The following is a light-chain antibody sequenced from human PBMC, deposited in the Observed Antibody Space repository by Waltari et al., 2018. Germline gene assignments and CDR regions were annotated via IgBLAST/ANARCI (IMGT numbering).Light chain of an antibody. CDR3: QHYLRLPAT. Sequence: EIVLTQSPGTLSLSPGERATISCRASKSVSRALAWYQQKPGQAPRLLIYGASNRATGIPDRFSGSGSGTDFSLTISSLEPEDFAVYYCQHYLRLPATFGQGTKVEIK. CDR1: KSVSRA. J-gene: IGKJ1*01. V-gene: IGKV3-20*01. CDR2: GAS.